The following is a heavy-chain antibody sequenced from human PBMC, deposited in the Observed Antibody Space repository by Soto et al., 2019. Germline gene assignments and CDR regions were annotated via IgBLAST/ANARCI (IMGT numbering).Heavy chain of an antibody. Sequence: GSLRLSCSASGFTFSSYAMHWVRQAPGKGLEYVSAISSNGGSTYYADSVKGRFTISRDNSKNTLYLQMSSLRAEDTAVYYCVKKGRWFGELLGVDYWGQGTLVTVSS. D-gene: IGHD3-10*01. CDR2: ISSNGGST. CDR1: GFTFSSYA. CDR3: VKKGRWFGELLGVDY. J-gene: IGHJ4*02. V-gene: IGHV3-64D*08.